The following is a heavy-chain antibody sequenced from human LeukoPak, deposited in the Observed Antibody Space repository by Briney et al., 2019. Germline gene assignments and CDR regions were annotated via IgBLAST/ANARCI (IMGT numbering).Heavy chain of an antibody. CDR2: IYYSGST. J-gene: IGHJ6*02. V-gene: IGHV4-59*01. CDR1: GGSISNYY. CDR3: ARSYDSRGYYYYGMDV. D-gene: IGHD3-22*01. Sequence: SETLSLTCTVSGGSISNYYGSWIPQPPGKGLEWIGYIYYSGSTNYNASLKSRVTISVDTSKNQFSLKLSAVTAADTAVYYCARSYDSRGYYYYGMDVWGQGTTVTVSS.